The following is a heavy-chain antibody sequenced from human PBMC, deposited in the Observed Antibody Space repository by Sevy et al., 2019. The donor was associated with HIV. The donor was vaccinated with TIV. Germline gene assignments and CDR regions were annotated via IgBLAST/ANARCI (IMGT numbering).Heavy chain of an antibody. J-gene: IGHJ6*02. CDR3: ARDEGMEVIGSIYKYHFYGFDV. D-gene: IGHD3-10*01. CDR2: VSRTRNFI. CDR1: VFTLSDYA. Sequence: GGSLRLSCAASVFTLSDYAMSWIRQTPGKGLEWIAFVSRTRNFIYYADSVRGRFTISRDNAKDSLYLQMNSLRADDTAVYYCARDEGMEVIGSIYKYHFYGFDVWGLGTTVTVSS. V-gene: IGHV3-11*01.